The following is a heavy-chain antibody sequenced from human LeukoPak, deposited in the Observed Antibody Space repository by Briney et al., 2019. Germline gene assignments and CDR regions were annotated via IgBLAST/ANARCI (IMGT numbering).Heavy chain of an antibody. D-gene: IGHD2-15*01. Sequence: SVKVSCKASGGTFSSYAISWVRQAPGQGLEWMGGIIPIFGTADYAQKFQGRVTITADESTSTAYMELSSLRSEDTAVYYCARTVVVVHYYYYYMDVWGKGTTVTISS. CDR3: ARTVVVVHYYYYYMDV. CDR2: IIPIFGTA. J-gene: IGHJ6*03. V-gene: IGHV1-69*13. CDR1: GGTFSSYA.